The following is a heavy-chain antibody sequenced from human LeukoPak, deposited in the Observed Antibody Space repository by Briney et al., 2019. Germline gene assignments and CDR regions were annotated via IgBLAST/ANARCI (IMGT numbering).Heavy chain of an antibody. Sequence: PGGSLRLSCAASGFTFSDYGMNWVRQAPGKGLEWVSFISSSSTSIYYADSVKGRFTISRDNAGSSLFLRMNSLRDEDTAVYYCASSGVVAVLFPTDFDYWGQGALVTVSS. V-gene: IGHV3-21*01. D-gene: IGHD3-10*01. CDR2: ISSSSTSI. CDR3: ASSGVVAVLFPTDFDY. CDR1: GFTFSDYG. J-gene: IGHJ4*02.